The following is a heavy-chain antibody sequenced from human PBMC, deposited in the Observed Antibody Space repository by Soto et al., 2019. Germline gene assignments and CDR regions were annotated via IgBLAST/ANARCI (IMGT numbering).Heavy chain of an antibody. Sequence: ASVKVSCKASGFTFTSSAVQWVRQARGQRLEWIGWIVVGSGNTNYAQKFQERVTITRDMSTSTAYMELSSLRSEDTAVYYCAALGVVVPAATWGAAAEVQVWGQGTMVTVSS. J-gene: IGHJ3*01. CDR3: AALGVVVPAATWGAAAEVQV. CDR1: GFTFTSSA. V-gene: IGHV1-58*01. D-gene: IGHD2-2*01. CDR2: IVVGSGNT.